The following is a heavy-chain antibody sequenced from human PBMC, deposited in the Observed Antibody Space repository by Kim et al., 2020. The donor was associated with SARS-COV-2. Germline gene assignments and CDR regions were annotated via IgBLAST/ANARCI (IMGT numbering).Heavy chain of an antibody. CDR1: GFTFSVYW. CDR2: IKQDGSDK. J-gene: IGHJ3*01. Sequence: GGSLRLSCAGSGFTFSVYWMTWVRQAPGKRLEWVANIKQDGSDKYYGYSVKGRFTISRDNAENSVYLQMNNLRAEDTAVYYCARENVNAFDLWGQGTRVTVSS. CDR3: ARENVNAFDL. V-gene: IGHV3-7*01.